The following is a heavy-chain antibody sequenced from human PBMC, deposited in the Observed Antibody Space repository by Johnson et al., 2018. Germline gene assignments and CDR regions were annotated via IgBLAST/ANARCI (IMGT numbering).Heavy chain of an antibody. CDR2: IWHDGSNK. Sequence: QVQLVESGGGVVQPGRSLRLSCAASGFIFSNYVMHWVRRGPGKGLEWVAIIWHDGSNKYYADSVKGRFTISRDNSKNTLYLQMSNLRPEDTAVYYCAREQSYHYDRGGLDAFNIWGPGTAVTVSS. J-gene: IGHJ3*02. D-gene: IGHD3-22*01. CDR1: GFIFSNYV. CDR3: AREQSYHYDRGGLDAFNI. V-gene: IGHV3-33*01.